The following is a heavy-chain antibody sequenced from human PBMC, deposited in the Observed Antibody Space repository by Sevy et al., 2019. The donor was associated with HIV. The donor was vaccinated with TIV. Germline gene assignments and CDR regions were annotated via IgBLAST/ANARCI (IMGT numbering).Heavy chain of an antibody. J-gene: IGHJ6*02. CDR3: STDPIIVLLVTDGMDV. Sequence: GGSLRLSCAASGFTFSNAWTSWVRQAPGRGLEWVGRIQSRTDGGTTDYAAPVKGRFTISRDDSKNTLYLQMNSLKTEDTAVYYCSTDPIIVLLVTDGMDVWGQGTTVTVSS. D-gene: IGHD2-8*01. CDR2: IQSRTDGGTT. CDR1: GFTFSNAW. V-gene: IGHV3-15*01.